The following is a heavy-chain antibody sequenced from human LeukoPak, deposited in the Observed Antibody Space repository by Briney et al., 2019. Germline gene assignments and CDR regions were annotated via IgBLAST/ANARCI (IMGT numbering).Heavy chain of an antibody. D-gene: IGHD6-19*01. J-gene: IGHJ4*02. CDR3: ARDPVGGWYVY. CDR2: INGDASNT. V-gene: IGHV3-74*03. Sequence: GGSLRLSCAASGLTFNSYWMHWVRQVAGKGLVWVARINGDASNTTYADSVKGRFTISRDNAKNTLYLQMNSLRAEDTAVYYCARDPVGGWYVYWGQGTLVTVSS. CDR1: GLTFNSYW.